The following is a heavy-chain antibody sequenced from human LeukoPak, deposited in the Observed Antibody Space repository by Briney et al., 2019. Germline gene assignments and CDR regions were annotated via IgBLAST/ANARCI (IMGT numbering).Heavy chain of an antibody. CDR3: ARGIIVGAAD. V-gene: IGHV4-38-2*02. CDR1: GYSISSGYY. Sequence: TSSETLSLTCTVSGYSISSGYYWGWIRQPPGKGLEWIGSIYHSGSTYYNPSLKSRVTISVDTSKNQFSLKLSSVTAADTAVYYCARGIIVGAADWGQGTLVTVSS. J-gene: IGHJ4*02. CDR2: IYHSGST. D-gene: IGHD1-26*01.